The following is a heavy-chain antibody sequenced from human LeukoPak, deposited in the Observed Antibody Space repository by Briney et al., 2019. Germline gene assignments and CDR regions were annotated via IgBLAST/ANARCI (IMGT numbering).Heavy chain of an antibody. D-gene: IGHD1-14*01. CDR3: ARVLARYGNLDY. J-gene: IGHJ4*02. V-gene: IGHV1-2*02. Sequence: GASVKVSCKASGYTFTDHYIHWVRQAPGQGLEWMGWINPNSGGTNYTQKFQGRVTMTRDTSISTAYMELFRLTSDDTAVYYCARVLARYGNLDYWGQGILVTVSS. CDR2: INPNSGGT. CDR1: GYTFTDHY.